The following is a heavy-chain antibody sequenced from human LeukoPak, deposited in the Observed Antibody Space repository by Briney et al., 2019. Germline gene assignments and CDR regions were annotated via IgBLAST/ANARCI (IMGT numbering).Heavy chain of an antibody. Sequence: PSETLSLTCTVSGGSISSSSYYWGWIRQPPGKGLEWIGSIYYSGSTYYNPSLKSRVTISVDMSKNQFSLKLSSVTAADTAVYYCARPGAGLRYFGWLFWGQGTLVTVSS. D-gene: IGHD3-9*01. CDR3: ARPGAGLRYFGWLF. CDR1: GGSISSSSYY. J-gene: IGHJ4*02. CDR2: IYYSGST. V-gene: IGHV4-39*01.